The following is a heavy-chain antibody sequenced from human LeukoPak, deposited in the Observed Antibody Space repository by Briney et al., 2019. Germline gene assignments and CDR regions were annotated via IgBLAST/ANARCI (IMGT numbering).Heavy chain of an antibody. V-gene: IGHV3-13*01. CDR2: IDIAGDT. Sequence: GGSLRLSGATSGFTFSSYDMHWVRQATGKGLDWVSAIDIAGDTYYPGSVKGRFTISRENGKNSLDPQRDSLRGGDTPVYYCARVAAAGKGFAYWGPGTLVTASS. CDR3: ARVAAAGKGFAY. J-gene: IGHJ4*02. D-gene: IGHD6-13*01. CDR1: GFTFSSYD.